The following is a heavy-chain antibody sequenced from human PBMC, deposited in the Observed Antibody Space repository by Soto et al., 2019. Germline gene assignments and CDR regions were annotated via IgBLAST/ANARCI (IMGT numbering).Heavy chain of an antibody. CDR1: GFTFSSYA. CDR2: ISGSGGST. J-gene: IGHJ3*02. Sequence: PGGSLRLSFAASGFTFSSYAMSWVRQAPGKGLEWVSGISGSGGSTYYADSVKGRFTISRDKSKNTLYLQTNSLRAEDTAVYYCALDAYLGYCSGGSCYSRRYPLDAFDIWGQGTMVTVSS. V-gene: IGHV3-23*01. CDR3: ALDAYLGYCSGGSCYSRRYPLDAFDI. D-gene: IGHD2-15*01.